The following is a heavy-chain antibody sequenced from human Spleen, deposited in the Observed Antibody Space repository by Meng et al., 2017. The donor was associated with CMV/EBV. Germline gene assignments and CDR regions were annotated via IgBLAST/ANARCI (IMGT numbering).Heavy chain of an antibody. CDR2: IYHSGST. Sequence: HLNKSGPGLVKPSETLSLPCVFSGASISSGNWWNWVRQPPGKGLEWIGDIYHSGSTNYNPSLKSRVTISVDKSKNQFSLKLSSVTAADTAMYYCARGGGCSSSSCDLDYWGQGVLVTVSS. CDR3: ARGGGCSSSSCDLDY. D-gene: IGHD2-2*01. CDR1: GASISSGNW. J-gene: IGHJ4*02. V-gene: IGHV4-4*02.